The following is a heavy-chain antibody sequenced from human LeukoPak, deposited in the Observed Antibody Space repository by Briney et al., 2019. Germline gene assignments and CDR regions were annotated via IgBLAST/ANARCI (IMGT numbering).Heavy chain of an antibody. Sequence: GGSLRLSCAASGLTFSSYTMNWVRQAPGKGLEWVSYISSSSSTIYYADSVKGRFTISRDNAKNSLYLQMNSLRAEDTAVYYCARAPYSGGWYLMYWGQGTLVTVSS. CDR1: GLTFSSYT. V-gene: IGHV3-48*01. J-gene: IGHJ4*02. CDR3: ARAPYSGGWYLMY. CDR2: ISSSSSTI. D-gene: IGHD6-19*01.